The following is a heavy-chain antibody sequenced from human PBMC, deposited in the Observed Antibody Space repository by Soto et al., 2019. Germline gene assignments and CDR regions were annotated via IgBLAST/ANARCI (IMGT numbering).Heavy chain of an antibody. Sequence: SETLSLTCTVSGGSTSDYYWSWIRQPPGKGLEWIGYIYHSGSTNYNPSLKSRVTISIDTSKNQFSLKLSSVTTADTAVYYCARDHHYYDSSGYNWFDPWGQGTLVTVSS. D-gene: IGHD3-22*01. J-gene: IGHJ5*02. V-gene: IGHV4-59*01. CDR3: ARDHHYYDSSGYNWFDP. CDR1: GGSTSDYY. CDR2: IYHSGST.